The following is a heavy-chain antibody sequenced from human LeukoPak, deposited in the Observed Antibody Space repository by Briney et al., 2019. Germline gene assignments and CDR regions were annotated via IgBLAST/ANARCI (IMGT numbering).Heavy chain of an antibody. CDR2: IYYSGST. J-gene: IGHJ5*02. CDR3: ARLYCSSTSRYGDWFDP. V-gene: IGHV4-59*12. D-gene: IGHD2-2*01. Sequence: SETLSLTCTVSGGSISSYYWSWIRQPPGKGLEWIGYIYYSGSTNYNPSLKSRVTISVDTSKNQFSLKLSSVTAADTAVYYCARLYCSSTSRYGDWFDPWGQGTLVTVSS. CDR1: GGSISSYY.